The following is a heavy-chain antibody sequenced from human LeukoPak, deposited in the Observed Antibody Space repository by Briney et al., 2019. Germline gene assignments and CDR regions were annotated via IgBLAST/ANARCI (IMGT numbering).Heavy chain of an antibody. Sequence: PGGSLRLSCAASGFTFSDYWIHWVRQAPGKGLVWVSHINNDGTTATYADSVKGRLTISRDNAKNTVYQQMNSLRAEDTAVYFCARGGVGCFDYWGQGALVTVSS. D-gene: IGHD6-19*01. CDR1: GFTFSDYW. CDR2: INNDGTTA. CDR3: ARGGVGCFDY. J-gene: IGHJ4*02. V-gene: IGHV3-74*01.